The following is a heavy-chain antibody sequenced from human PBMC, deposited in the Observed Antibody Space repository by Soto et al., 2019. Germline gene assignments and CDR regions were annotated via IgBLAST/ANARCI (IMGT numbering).Heavy chain of an antibody. D-gene: IGHD6-13*01. Sequence: LRLSCAASGFTFRSYSMNWVRQAPGKGLEWVSYISISGTAIYYADSVKGRFAISRDDAKNSLYLQMNSLRDEDTSVYYCARDNGIAGSFDPWGQGALVTVSS. V-gene: IGHV3-48*02. J-gene: IGHJ5*02. CDR3: ARDNGIAGSFDP. CDR2: ISISGTAI. CDR1: GFTFRSYS.